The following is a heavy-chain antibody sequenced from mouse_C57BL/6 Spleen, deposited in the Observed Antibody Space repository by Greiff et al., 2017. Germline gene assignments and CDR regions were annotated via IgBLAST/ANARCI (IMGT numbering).Heavy chain of an antibody. CDR1: GFTFSDYY. V-gene: IGHV5-16*01. CDR3: ARDWGFYFDY. Sequence: EVMLVESEGGLVQPGSSMKLSCTASGFTFSDYYMAWVRQVPEKGLEWVANINYDGSSTYYLDSLKSRFIISRDNAKNILYLQMSSLKSEDTATYYCARDWGFYFDYWGQGTTLTVSS. J-gene: IGHJ2*01. CDR2: INYDGSST.